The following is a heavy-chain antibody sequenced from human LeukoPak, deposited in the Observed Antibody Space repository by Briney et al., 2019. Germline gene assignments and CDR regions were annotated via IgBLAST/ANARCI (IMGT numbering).Heavy chain of an antibody. V-gene: IGHV1-18*01. CDR2: ISAYNGNT. D-gene: IGHD6-19*01. CDR1: GYTFTSYG. Sequence: GASVKVSCKASGYTFTSYGISWVRQAPGQGLEWMGWISAYNGNTNYAQKLQGRVTMTTDTSTSTAYMELRSLRSDDTAVYYCASVRRRGRIAVAGTTDYYYMDVWGKGTTVTISS. CDR3: ASVRRRGRIAVAGTTDYYYMDV. J-gene: IGHJ6*03.